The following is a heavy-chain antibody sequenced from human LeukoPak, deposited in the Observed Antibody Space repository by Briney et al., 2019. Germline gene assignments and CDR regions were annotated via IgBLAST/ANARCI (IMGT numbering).Heavy chain of an antibody. J-gene: IGHJ4*02. CDR1: GFTFSSYG. CDR2: IKQDGSEK. V-gene: IGHV3-7*01. D-gene: IGHD1-1*01. CDR3: ARGGGNWDPWGDY. Sequence: GGSLRLSCAASGFTFSSYGMTWVRQAPGKGLEWVANIKQDGSEKYYVDSVKGRFTISRDNAKNSLDLQMNSLRAGDTAVYYCARGGGNWDPWGDYWGQGTLVTVSS.